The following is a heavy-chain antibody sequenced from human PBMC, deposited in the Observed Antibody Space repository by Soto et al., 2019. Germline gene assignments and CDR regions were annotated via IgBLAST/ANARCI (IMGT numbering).Heavy chain of an antibody. Sequence: QVHLVQSGAEVKKPGASVKVSCKGSGYTFTTYGITWVRQAPGQGLEWMGWISAHNGNTNYAQKLQGRVTVTRDTTTSTAYMELRSLRSDDTAVFYCARGRYGDYWGQGALVTVSS. J-gene: IGHJ4*02. CDR2: ISAHNGNT. CDR1: GYTFTTYG. D-gene: IGHD1-1*01. CDR3: ARGRYGDY. V-gene: IGHV1-18*01.